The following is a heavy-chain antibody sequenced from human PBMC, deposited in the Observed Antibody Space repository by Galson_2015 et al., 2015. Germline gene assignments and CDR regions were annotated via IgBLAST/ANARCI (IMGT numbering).Heavy chain of an antibody. CDR1: DFTFSSYS. D-gene: IGHD2-21*02. J-gene: IGHJ3*02. Sequence: SLRLSCAASDFTFSSYSVSWVRQAPGKGLEWVSYISSSGSLIYYADSVKGRFTTSRDNAKKSLYLQMNSLRAEDTAVYYCGFVVVTATDAFDIWGQGTVVTVSS. V-gene: IGHV3-48*03. CDR3: GFVVVTATDAFDI. CDR2: ISSSGSLI.